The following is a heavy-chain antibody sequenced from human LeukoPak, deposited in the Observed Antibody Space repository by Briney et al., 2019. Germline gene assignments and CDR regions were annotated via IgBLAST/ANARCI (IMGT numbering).Heavy chain of an antibody. J-gene: IGHJ4*02. Sequence: PGGSLRLSCVGSGFSFNNYAMNWVRQAPGKGLGWVSLIIGSSGSTFYADSVKGRFTISRDKSKNTLYLQMNSLRAEDTAVYYCAKGAYDYIEIAYFDFWGQGSLVTVSS. D-gene: IGHD5-12*01. CDR3: AKGAYDYIEIAYFDF. CDR1: GFSFNNYA. CDR2: IIGSSGST. V-gene: IGHV3-23*01.